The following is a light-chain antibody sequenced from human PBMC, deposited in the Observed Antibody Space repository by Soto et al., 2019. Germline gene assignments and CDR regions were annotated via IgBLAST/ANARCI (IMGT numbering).Light chain of an antibody. Sequence: QSVLTQPASVSGSPGQSITISCTGTSSDVGSYNLVSWYQQHPGKAPTLMIYEVSKRPSGVSNRFSGSKSGNTASLTISGLQAEYEADYYRCSYAGSSTYVFGTGTKLTVL. J-gene: IGLJ1*01. V-gene: IGLV2-23*02. CDR1: SSDVGSYNL. CDR2: EVS. CDR3: CSYAGSSTYV.